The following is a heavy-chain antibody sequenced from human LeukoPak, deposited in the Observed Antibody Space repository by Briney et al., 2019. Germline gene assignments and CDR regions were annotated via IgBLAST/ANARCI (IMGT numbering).Heavy chain of an antibody. CDR2: INPDSGNT. J-gene: IGHJ4*02. CDR1: GYSFNNYD. CDR3: ARGGCQSCYNY. D-gene: IGHD2-15*01. V-gene: IGHV1-8*03. Sequence: GASVKVSCKASGYSFNNYDINWVRQATGEGPEWMGWINPDSGNTGYAQKFQGRVTLTRDTSTNTVYMELSSLKSEDTAVYYCARGGCQSCYNYWGQGTLVTVSS.